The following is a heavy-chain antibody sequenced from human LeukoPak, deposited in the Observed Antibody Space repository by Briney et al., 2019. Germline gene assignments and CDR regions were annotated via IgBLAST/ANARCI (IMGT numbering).Heavy chain of an antibody. Sequence: GGSLRLSCAASGFTFSSYATHWVRQAPGKGLEWVAVISYDGSNKYYADSVKGRFTISRDNSKNTLYVQMNSLRAEDTAVYYSAREVGARTFDYWGQGTLVTVSS. CDR1: GFTFSSYA. J-gene: IGHJ4*02. D-gene: IGHD1-26*01. CDR2: ISYDGSNK. CDR3: AREVGARTFDY. V-gene: IGHV3-30-3*01.